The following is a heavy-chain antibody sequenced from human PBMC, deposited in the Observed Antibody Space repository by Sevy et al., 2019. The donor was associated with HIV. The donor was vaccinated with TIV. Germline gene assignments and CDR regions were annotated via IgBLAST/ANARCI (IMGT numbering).Heavy chain of an antibody. CDR1: GYTFTGYY. V-gene: IGHV1-2*06. D-gene: IGHD4-17*01. J-gene: IGHJ6*02. CDR3: AWCGHYGDCVNYYYYGMDV. Sequence: ASVKVSCKASGYTFTGYYMHWVRQAPGQGLEWMGRINPNSGGTNYAQKFQGRVTMTRDTSISTAYMELSRLRSDDTAVYYCAWCGHYGDCVNYYYYGMDVWGQGTTVTVSS. CDR2: INPNSGGT.